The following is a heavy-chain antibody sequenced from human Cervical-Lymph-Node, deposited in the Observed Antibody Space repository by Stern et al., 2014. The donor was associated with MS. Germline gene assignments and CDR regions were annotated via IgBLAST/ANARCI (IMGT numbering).Heavy chain of an antibody. CDR2: IYPDDSDI. J-gene: IGHJ6*02. Sequence: LQLVESGAEVKKPGESLKISCKGSGYTFTNNWIAWVRQMPGKGLEWMGIIYPDDSDIRYSPSLQGQVTISAEQSLITASLQGSSLKAADSAVYYCARPPPRRKWDDPNYGMDVWGQGTTVTVSS. V-gene: IGHV5-51*03. D-gene: IGHD1-1*01. CDR1: GYTFTNNW. CDR3: ARPPPRRKWDDPNYGMDV.